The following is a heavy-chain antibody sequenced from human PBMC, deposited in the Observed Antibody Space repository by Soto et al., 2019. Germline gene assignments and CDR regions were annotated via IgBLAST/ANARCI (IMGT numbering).Heavy chain of an antibody. V-gene: IGHV4-59*01. J-gene: IGHJ5*02. CDR3: ATLPPRIEVTVLPIPT. D-gene: IGHD2-15*01. CDR2: ISHTGTT. Sequence: PSETQSLTCTVSGGNIGSYYWSWIRQSPGKGLEWVAYISHTGTTDYNPSLKSRLTISLDTSKNQFSLKLTSVTAADTAVYYCATLPPRIEVTVLPIPTWGQGTLVTVSS. CDR1: GGNIGSYY.